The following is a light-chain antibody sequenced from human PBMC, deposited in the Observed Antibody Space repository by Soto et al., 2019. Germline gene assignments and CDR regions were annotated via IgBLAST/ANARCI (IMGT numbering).Light chain of an antibody. J-gene: IGKJ5*01. CDR3: QQYDNSPIT. CDR1: QSISSSF. Sequence: EIVLTQSPGILSLFPGERASLSCGASQSISSSFLAWYQQKPGQAPRLLIYGASSRATGIPDRFSGTGSETDFTLTISRLEPEDFAVYYCQQYDNSPITFGQGTRLEIK. CDR2: GAS. V-gene: IGKV3-20*01.